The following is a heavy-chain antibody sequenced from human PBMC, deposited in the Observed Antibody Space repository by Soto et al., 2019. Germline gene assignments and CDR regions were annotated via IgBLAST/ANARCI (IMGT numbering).Heavy chain of an antibody. CDR3: AIQARKESWGAFDM. D-gene: IGHD6-6*01. CDR1: VYTFTSYG. V-gene: IGHV1-18*01. J-gene: IGHJ3*02. CDR2: ISAYNGNT. Sequence: ASVKVSCKASVYTFTSYGMSWVRQAPGQGLEWMGWISAYNGNTNYAQKLQGRVTMTTDTSTSTAYMELRSLRSDDTAVYYCAIQARKESWGAFDMRGQGTRVTVSS.